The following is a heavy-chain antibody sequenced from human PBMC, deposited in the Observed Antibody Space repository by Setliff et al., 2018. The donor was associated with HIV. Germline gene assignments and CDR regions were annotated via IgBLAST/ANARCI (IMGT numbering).Heavy chain of an antibody. V-gene: IGHV4-39*02. J-gene: IGHJ1*01. D-gene: IGHD2-15*01. CDR2: IYYTGTT. Sequence: PSETLSLTCTVSGGSISSSSYYWGWIRQPPGKGLELIGSIYYTGTTYYHPSLESRVTLSVDMSRNQFSLRLTSVTAADTAMYFCARDSPADGGNPGRFQRWGQGTLVTVSS. CDR3: ARDSPADGGNPGRFQR. CDR1: GGSISSSSYY.